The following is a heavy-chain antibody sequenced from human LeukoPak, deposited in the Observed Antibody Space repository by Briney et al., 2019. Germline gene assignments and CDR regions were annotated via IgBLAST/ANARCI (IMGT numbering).Heavy chain of an antibody. CDR3: ARDHYYDSSGYFDY. D-gene: IGHD3-22*01. CDR2: ISYDGSNK. Sequence: PGRSLRLSCAASGFTFSSYAMHWVRQAPGKGLEWVAVISYDGSNKYYAGSVKGRFTISRDNSKNTLYLQMNSLRAEDTAVYYCARDHYYDSSGYFDYWGQGTLVTVSS. V-gene: IGHV3-30-3*01. CDR1: GFTFSSYA. J-gene: IGHJ4*02.